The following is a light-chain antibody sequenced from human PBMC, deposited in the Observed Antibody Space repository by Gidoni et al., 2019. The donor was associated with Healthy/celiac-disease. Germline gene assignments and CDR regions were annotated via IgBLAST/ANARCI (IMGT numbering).Light chain of an antibody. J-gene: IGLJ2*01. CDR2: RNN. CDR3: ATRDDSLSVS. Sequence: QSVLTQPPSASGTPGQRVTISCSGSSSNIGSNYVYWYQQLPGTAPKLLIYRNNQRPSGVPDRFSGSKSGTSASLAISGLRSEDEADYYCATRDDSLSVSFGGGTKLTVL. CDR1: SSNIGSNY. V-gene: IGLV1-47*01.